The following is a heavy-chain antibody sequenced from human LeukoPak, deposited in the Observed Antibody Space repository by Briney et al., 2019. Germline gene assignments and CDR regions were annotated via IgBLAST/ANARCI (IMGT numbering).Heavy chain of an antibody. D-gene: IGHD3-16*02. CDR3: TTAPYIWGTYGNNY. V-gene: IGHV3-15*01. CDR1: GFTFNNAW. CDR2: IKSKADGGTT. Sequence: GGSLRLSCAASGFTFNNAWMSWVRQAPGKGLEWVGRIKSKADGGTTDYAEPVKGRFSISRDDSKSTLYLQMSSLKTEDTAVYYCTTAPYIWGTYGNNYWGQGTLVTVSS. J-gene: IGHJ4*02.